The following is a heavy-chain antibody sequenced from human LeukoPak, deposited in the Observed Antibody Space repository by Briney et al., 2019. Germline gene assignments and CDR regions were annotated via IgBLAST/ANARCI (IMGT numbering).Heavy chain of an antibody. J-gene: IGHJ4*02. D-gene: IGHD3-22*01. V-gene: IGHV3-21*01. CDR2: ISSSGSYI. CDR1: GFTFSSYS. CDR3: AGDYYDSSGYFY. Sequence: GGSLRLSCAASGFTFSSYSMNWVRQAPGKGLEWVSSISSSGSYIYYADSVKGRFTISRDNAKNSLYLQMNSLRAEDTAVYYCAGDYYDSSGYFYWGQGTLVTVSS.